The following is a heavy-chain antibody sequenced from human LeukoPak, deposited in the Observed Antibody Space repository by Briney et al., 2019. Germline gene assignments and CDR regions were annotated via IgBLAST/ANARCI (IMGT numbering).Heavy chain of an antibody. CDR3: AKDRYRSGWYSDFDY. V-gene: IGHV3-30*18. CDR2: ISDDGSNK. Sequence: GGSLRLSCAASVFTFSNYAMHRVRQAPGKGLEWVAVISDDGSNKYYGDSVKGRFTISRDNSKNTVYLQMNSLRAEDTAVYYCAKDRYRSGWYSDFDYWGRGTLVTVSS. J-gene: IGHJ4*02. D-gene: IGHD6-19*01. CDR1: VFTFSNYA.